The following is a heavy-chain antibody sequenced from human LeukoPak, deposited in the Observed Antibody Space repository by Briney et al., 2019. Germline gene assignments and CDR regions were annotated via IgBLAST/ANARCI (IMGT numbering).Heavy chain of an antibody. J-gene: IGHJ4*02. V-gene: IGHV3-53*01. Sequence: GGSLRLSCAASGFTFSSYAMTWVRQAPGKGLEWVSVIYSGGSTYYADSVKGRFTISRDNSKNTLYLQMNSLRAEDTAVYYCASHSSSWYGFDYWGQGTLVTVSS. CDR1: GFTFSSYA. CDR3: ASHSSSWYGFDY. CDR2: IYSGGST. D-gene: IGHD6-13*01.